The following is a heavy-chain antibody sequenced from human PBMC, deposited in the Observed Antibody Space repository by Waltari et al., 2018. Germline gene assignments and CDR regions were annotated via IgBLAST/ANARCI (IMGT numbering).Heavy chain of an antibody. D-gene: IGHD5-12*01. V-gene: IGHV1-69*02. J-gene: IGHJ3*02. CDR2: SIPILGQA. CDR1: GGTFSSYA. CDR3: ASSPPDIVATTDAFDI. Sequence: QVQLVQSGAEVKKPGSSVKVSCKASGGTFSSYAISWVRQAPGQGLEWMGRSIPILGQANDARKFPGRVTITADKSTSTAYMELSSLRSEDTAVYYCASSPPDIVATTDAFDIWGQGTMVTVSS.